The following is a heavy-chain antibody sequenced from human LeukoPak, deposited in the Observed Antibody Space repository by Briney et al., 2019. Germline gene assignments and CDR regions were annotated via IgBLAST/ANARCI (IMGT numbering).Heavy chain of an antibody. D-gene: IGHD4-11*01. CDR3: ARATVRGTVTTFDY. J-gene: IGHJ4*02. V-gene: IGHV3-21*01. Sequence: GGSLGLSCAASGFTFSSYSMNWVRQAPGKGREWVSSISSTSNYIYYADSVKGRFTISRDNAKNSLYVQMNSLRAEDTAVYYCARATVRGTVTTFDYWGQGTLVTLSS. CDR1: GFTFSSYS. CDR2: ISSTSNYI.